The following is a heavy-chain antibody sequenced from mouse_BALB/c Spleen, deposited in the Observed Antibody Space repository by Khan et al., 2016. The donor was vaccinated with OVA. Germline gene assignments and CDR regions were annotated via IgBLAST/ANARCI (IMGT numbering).Heavy chain of an antibody. V-gene: IGHV2-6-1*01. J-gene: IGHJ4*01. CDR2: IWSDGST. D-gene: IGHD2-10*01. CDR3: ARQPYYHYYIMDY. Sequence: VELVESGPGLVAPSQSLSITCTISGFSLTDYGVHWVRQPPGRGLEWLVVIWSDGSTTYNSALKSRLSIIKDNSKSQIFLKMNSLQTDDTAKYYCARQPYYHYYIMDYWGQGTAVTVSS. CDR1: GFSLTDYG.